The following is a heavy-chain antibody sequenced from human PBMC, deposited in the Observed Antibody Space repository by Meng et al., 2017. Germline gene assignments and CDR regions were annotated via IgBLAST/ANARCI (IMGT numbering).Heavy chain of an antibody. V-gene: IGHV1-2*06. CDR2: INPTSGGT. Sequence: GEVVEAGAEGKKPGASVKVFCKASGYTFIGYYMHRVRQAPGQGLEWMGRINPTSGGTNYAQKFQGRVTMTRDTSISTAYMELSRLRSDDTAVYYCARDQCSGGSCYGDYWGQGTLVTVSS. J-gene: IGHJ4*02. D-gene: IGHD2-15*01. CDR1: GYTFIGYY. CDR3: ARDQCSGGSCYGDY.